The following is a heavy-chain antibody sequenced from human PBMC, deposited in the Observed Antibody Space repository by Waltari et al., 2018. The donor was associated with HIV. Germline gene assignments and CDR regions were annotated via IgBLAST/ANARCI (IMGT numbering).Heavy chain of an antibody. CDR3: AKGRAFGPEYGGGWSRGWSRGGWLDP. V-gene: IGHV4-61*02. D-gene: IGHD6-19*01. J-gene: IGHJ5*02. CDR2: IYYSGMA. CDR1: NGSVSRGSYY. Sequence: QVQLRESGPGLVGSSQTLSLTCSVSNGSVSRGSYYWSWIRQPAGKGLEWIGRIYYSGMATYKDFFRSGLPLEWYPSRNLFPLKTFSVTAADPAVYYVAKGRAFGPEYGGGWSRGWSRGGWLDPWGQGILVVVS.